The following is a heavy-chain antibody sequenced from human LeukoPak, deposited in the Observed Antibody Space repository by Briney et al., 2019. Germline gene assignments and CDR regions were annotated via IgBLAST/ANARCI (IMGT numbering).Heavy chain of an antibody. V-gene: IGHV3-30-3*01. CDR1: GSTFSSYS. D-gene: IGHD3-10*01. J-gene: IGHJ5*02. Sequence: PGGSLRLSCAASGSTFSSYSMYWVRQAPGKGLEWVAGISYDGSKIYYAESVKGRFTISRDNSKNAVYLQMISLRTEDTAVYYCARARAITMVRGGIDPWGQGTLVTVSS. CDR2: ISYDGSKI. CDR3: ARARAITMVRGGIDP.